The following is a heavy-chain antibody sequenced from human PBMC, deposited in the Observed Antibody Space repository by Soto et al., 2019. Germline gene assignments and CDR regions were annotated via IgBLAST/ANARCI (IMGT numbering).Heavy chain of an antibody. CDR2: ISSNSDYI. CDR1: GFTFYNYN. CDR3: TSDTFTYSRGFMRGRYSGLDV. J-gene: IGHJ6*02. D-gene: IGHD3-10*01. V-gene: IGHV3-21*01. Sequence: LVESGGGLVKPGGSLRLSCAASGFTFYNYNMNWVRQAPGKGLEWVSSISSNSDYIWYADSVEGRFTDSRDNAKNQLFLQMNGLRAEDTAVYYCTSDTFTYSRGFMRGRYSGLDVWGQGTTVTVS.